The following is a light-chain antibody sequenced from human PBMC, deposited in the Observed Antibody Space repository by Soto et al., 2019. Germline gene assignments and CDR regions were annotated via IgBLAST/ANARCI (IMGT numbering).Light chain of an antibody. CDR1: QTITNY. CDR2: AAS. V-gene: IGKV1-39*01. CDR3: KQSNSSTCT. J-gene: IGKJ1*01. Sequence: DIQMTQSPSSLSASVGDRVTITCRASQTITNYLNWYQQKPGKAPKLLIYAASTLLSGVPSRFTGGGSGTDFTLTIGSLQPEDFATYFCKQSNSSTCTFGQGTKVEI.